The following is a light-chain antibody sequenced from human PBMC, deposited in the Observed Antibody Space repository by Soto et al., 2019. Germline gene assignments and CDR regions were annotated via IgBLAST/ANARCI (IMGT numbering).Light chain of an antibody. Sequence: EIVLTQSPATLSLSPGERATLSCRASQSVGSFLAWYQHKPGQAPRLLIYDTSIRATGIPARFSGSGSGTDFTLTISSLEPEDFAVYYCQQRNSWPPPFTFGQGTRLEIK. V-gene: IGKV3-11*01. CDR2: DTS. CDR3: QQRNSWPPPFT. CDR1: QSVGSF. J-gene: IGKJ5*01.